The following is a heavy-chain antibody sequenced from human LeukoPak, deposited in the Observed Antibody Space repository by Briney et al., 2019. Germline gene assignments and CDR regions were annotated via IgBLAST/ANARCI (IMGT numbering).Heavy chain of an antibody. Sequence: QPGGSLRLSCAASGFTFDGYGMHWVRQAPGKGLEWVSGISWNSADIGYADSVKGRFTISRDNAKNSLFLQMNSLRDEDTALYYCAKDEWFGELFPTTGLDVWGQGTTVTVSS. CDR1: GFTFDGYG. J-gene: IGHJ6*02. V-gene: IGHV3-9*01. CDR2: ISWNSADI. CDR3: AKDEWFGELFPTTGLDV. D-gene: IGHD3-10*01.